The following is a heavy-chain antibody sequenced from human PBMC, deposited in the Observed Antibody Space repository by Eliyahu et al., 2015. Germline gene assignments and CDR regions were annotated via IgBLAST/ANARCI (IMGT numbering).Heavy chain of an antibody. CDR3: ARGRETSVASFMDV. CDR1: GGTFSSYA. CDR2: IIPICGTA. D-gene: IGHD6-19*01. V-gene: IGHV1-69*01. Sequence: QVQLVQSGAEVXKPGSSVKVSCKASGGTFSSYAXXWVRQAPGQGLEWMGGIIPICGTANYAQKFQGRVTXTADESTSTAYMELSSLRSEDTAVYYCARGRETSVASFMDVWGQGTTVTVSS. J-gene: IGHJ6*02.